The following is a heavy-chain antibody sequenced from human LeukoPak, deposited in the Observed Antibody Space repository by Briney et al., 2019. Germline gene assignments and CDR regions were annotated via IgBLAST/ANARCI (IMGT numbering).Heavy chain of an antibody. CDR2: MNHSGTT. Sequence: SETLSLTCVVSGGSISSSNWWSWVRQPPGKGPEWIAEMNHSGTTNYNASLKSRVTISVDKSKNQFSLKLNSVTAADTAVYYCARRVAYPRQNMDVWGKGTTVTVSS. CDR3: ARRVAYPRQNMDV. D-gene: IGHD2-15*01. J-gene: IGHJ6*03. V-gene: IGHV4-4*02. CDR1: GGSISSSNW.